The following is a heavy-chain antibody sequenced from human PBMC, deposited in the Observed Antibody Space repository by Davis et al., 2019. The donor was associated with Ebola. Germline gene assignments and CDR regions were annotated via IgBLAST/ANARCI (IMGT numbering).Heavy chain of an antibody. CDR2: ISGSGGST. CDR3: AKPTTVTTMGWWYYFDY. D-gene: IGHD4-17*01. CDR1: GFTFSSYA. V-gene: IGHV3-23*01. Sequence: GESLKISCAASGFTFSSYAMSWVRQAPGKGLEWVSAISGSGGSTYYADSVKGRFTISRDNSKNTLYLQMNSLRAEDTAVYYCAKPTTVTTMGWWYYFDYWGQGTLVTVSS. J-gene: IGHJ4*02.